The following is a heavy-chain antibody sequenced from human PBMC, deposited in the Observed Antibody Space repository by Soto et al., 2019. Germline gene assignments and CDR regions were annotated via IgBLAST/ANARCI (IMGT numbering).Heavy chain of an antibody. V-gene: IGHV1-69*02. CDR3: ARADCSSTSCYDYYYYYYMDV. CDR2: IIPILGIA. J-gene: IGHJ6*03. CDR1: GGTFSIYT. D-gene: IGHD2-2*01. Sequence: SVKVSCKSSGGTFSIYTISWVRQAPGQGLEWMGRIIPILGIANYAQKFQGRVTITADKSTSTAYMELSSLRSEDTAVYYCARADCSSTSCYDYYYYYYMDVWGKGTTVTVSS.